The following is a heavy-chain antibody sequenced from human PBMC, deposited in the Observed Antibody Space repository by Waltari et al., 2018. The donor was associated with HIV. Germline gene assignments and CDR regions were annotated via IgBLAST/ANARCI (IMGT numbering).Heavy chain of an antibody. V-gene: IGHV1-2*02. CDR3: ARDRGWGEPNWYFDL. D-gene: IGHD3-16*01. CDR2: INPNSGDT. J-gene: IGHJ2*01. Sequence: QVQLVQSGAEVKKPGASGRVSCKASDYIFVGAYIHWVRQAPGQGPGWVGWINPNSGDTNYARRFQGRVTMTRDTSITTAYMELRRLTSDDTAVYYCARDRGWGEPNWYFDLWGRGTLVTVSS. CDR1: DYIFVGAY.